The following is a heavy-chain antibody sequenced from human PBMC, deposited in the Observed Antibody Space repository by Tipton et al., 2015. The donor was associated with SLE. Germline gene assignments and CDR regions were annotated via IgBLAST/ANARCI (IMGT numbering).Heavy chain of an antibody. D-gene: IGHD6-6*01. J-gene: IGHJ6*03. CDR1: GGSISSYF. V-gene: IGHV4-59*01. CDR2: IDYTRGM. Sequence: TLSLTCTVSGGSISSYFWSWIRQSPGKGLEWIGYIDYTRGMKYHPSLESRVTISLDTSKNQFSLKLSSVTAADTAVYYCARGWSSSSYYYYYMDVWGKGTTVTVSS. CDR3: ARGWSSSSYYYYYMDV.